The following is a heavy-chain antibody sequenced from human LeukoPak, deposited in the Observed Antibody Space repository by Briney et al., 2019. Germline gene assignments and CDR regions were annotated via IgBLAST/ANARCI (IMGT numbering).Heavy chain of an antibody. CDR3: ARLYGSGSFFASLGFDY. CDR2: IYYSGST. CDR1: GGSISSSSYY. D-gene: IGHD3-10*01. V-gene: IGHV4-39*01. J-gene: IGHJ4*02. Sequence: SETLSLTCTVSGGSISSSSYYWGWIRQPPGKGLEWIRSIYYSGSTYYHPSLKSRVTISVDTSKNQFSLKLSSVTAADTAVYYCARLYGSGSFFASLGFDYWGQGTLVTVSS.